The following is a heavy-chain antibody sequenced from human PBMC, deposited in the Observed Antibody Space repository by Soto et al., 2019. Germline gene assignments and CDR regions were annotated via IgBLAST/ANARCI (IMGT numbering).Heavy chain of an antibody. CDR1: GYSFTSYL. CDR3: ARRRCQYCRSMDAFDI. J-gene: IGHJ3*02. V-gene: IGHV5-51*01. Sequence: PGESLKISFKGSGYSFTSYLICWVRQMPVKGLEWMGIIYPGDSDTRYSPSFQGQVTISADKSISTAYLQWSSLKASDTAMYYCARRRCQYCRSMDAFDIWGRVTMVAV. D-gene: IGHD2-2*01. CDR2: IYPGDSDT.